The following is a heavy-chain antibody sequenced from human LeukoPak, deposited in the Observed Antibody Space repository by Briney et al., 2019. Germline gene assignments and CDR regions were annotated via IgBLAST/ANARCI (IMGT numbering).Heavy chain of an antibody. CDR1: GGTFSSYA. D-gene: IGHD3-10*01. Sequence: ASVKVSCKASGGTFSSYAISWVRQAPGQGLEWMGGIIPIFGTANYAQKLQGRVTMTTDTSTSTAYMELRSLRSDDTAVYYCATTPLWFGELSGDYWGQGTLVTVSS. V-gene: IGHV1-69*05. CDR3: ATTPLWFGELSGDY. J-gene: IGHJ4*02. CDR2: IIPIFGTA.